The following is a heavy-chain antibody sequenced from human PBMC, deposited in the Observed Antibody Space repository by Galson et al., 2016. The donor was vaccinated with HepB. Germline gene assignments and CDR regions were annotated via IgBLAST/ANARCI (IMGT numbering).Heavy chain of an antibody. Sequence: SLRLSCAASGFTFSNYYMTWIRLAPGTGLEWVSYITSNGGTVYYADSVKGRFTISRDTAQNSLYLQMNSLRDEDTAVYYCARDTYAGPDYWGQGTLVTVSS. CDR1: GFTFSNYY. J-gene: IGHJ4*02. V-gene: IGHV3-11*04. CDR3: ARDTYAGPDY. D-gene: IGHD2-2*01. CDR2: ITSNGGTV.